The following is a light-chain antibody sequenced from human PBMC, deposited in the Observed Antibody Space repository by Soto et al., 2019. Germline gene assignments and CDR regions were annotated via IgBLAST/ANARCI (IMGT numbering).Light chain of an antibody. CDR3: QVWESSGDQVV. CDR1: NIGSKS. J-gene: IGLJ2*01. V-gene: IGLV3-21*02. Sequence: SYELTQTSSVSVAPGQTAKITCGGNNIGSKSVHWYQQKAGQAPVLVVHDDSDRPSGIPERFSGSNSANTATLTISRVEAGDEADYYCQVWESSGDQVVFAGVTKVTVL. CDR2: DDS.